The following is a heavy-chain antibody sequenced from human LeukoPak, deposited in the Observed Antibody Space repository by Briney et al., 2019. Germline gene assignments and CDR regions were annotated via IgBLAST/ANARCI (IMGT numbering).Heavy chain of an antibody. Sequence: QSGGSLRLSCAASGFTFDNFAMHWVRQGPGKGLEWVSVISADGGNTYNADSVKGRFTISRDNSKNSLYLQMNSLRTEDTAFYYCAKDGVGAAAGYYIDYWGQGTLVTVSP. CDR2: ISADGGNT. V-gene: IGHV3-43*02. D-gene: IGHD6-13*01. J-gene: IGHJ4*02. CDR1: GFTFDNFA. CDR3: AKDGVGAAAGYYIDY.